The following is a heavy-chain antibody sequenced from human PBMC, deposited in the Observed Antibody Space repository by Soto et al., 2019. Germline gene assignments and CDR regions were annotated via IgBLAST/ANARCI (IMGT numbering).Heavy chain of an antibody. CDR3: ARSCDFWSGYYRSYGMDV. Sequence: QLQLQESGSGLVKPSQTLSLTCAVSGGSISSGGYSWSWIRQPPGKGLEWIGYIYHSGSTYYNPYLKGRVTISVDRSKNQFSLKLSSVTAADTAVYYCARSCDFWSGYYRSYGMDVWGHGTTVTVSS. V-gene: IGHV4-30-2*01. CDR1: GGSISSGGYS. J-gene: IGHJ6*02. D-gene: IGHD3-3*01. CDR2: IYHSGST.